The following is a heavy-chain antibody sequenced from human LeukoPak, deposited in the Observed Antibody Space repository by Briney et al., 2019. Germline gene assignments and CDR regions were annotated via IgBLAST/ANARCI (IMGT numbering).Heavy chain of an antibody. D-gene: IGHD1-26*01. CDR1: GYTFTNYG. CDR3: ARDLADGVGAPGAY. V-gene: IGHV1-18*01. CDR2: INTYNGNT. J-gene: IGHJ4*02. Sequence: GASVKVSCKASGYTFTNYGITWMRQAPGQGLEWMGWINTYNGNTNYAQKLQGRVTITTDTSTSTAYMELRSLRSDDTAVFYCARDLADGVGAPGAYWGQGALVTVSS.